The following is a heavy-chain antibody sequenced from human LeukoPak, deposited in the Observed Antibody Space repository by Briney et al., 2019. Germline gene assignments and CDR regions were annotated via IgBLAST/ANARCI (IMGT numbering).Heavy chain of an antibody. V-gene: IGHV4-38-2*02. CDR2: IYHSGST. CDR1: GYSISSGYY. J-gene: IGHJ3*02. Sequence: SETLSLTCTVSGYSISSGYYWGWIRQPPGKGLEWIGSIYHSGSTYYNPSLKSRVTISVDTSKHQFSLKLSSETAADTAVYYCARDRVLLWFGEPPGAFDIWGQGTMVTVSS. D-gene: IGHD3-10*01. CDR3: ARDRVLLWFGEPPGAFDI.